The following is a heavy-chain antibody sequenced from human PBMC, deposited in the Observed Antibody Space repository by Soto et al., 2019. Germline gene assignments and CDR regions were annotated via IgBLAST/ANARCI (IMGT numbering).Heavy chain of an antibody. CDR3: ATMAPWRYFDY. V-gene: IGHV1-69*06. Sequence: QVQLVQSGAEVKKPGSSVKVSCKASGGTSSSYAISWVRQAPGQGLEWMGGIIPIFGTANYAQKFQGRVTITADKSTSTAYLVLSSMRSEDTAVYYCATMAPWRYFDYWGQGTLVTVSS. D-gene: IGHD2-8*01. J-gene: IGHJ4*02. CDR2: IIPIFGTA. CDR1: GGTSSSYA.